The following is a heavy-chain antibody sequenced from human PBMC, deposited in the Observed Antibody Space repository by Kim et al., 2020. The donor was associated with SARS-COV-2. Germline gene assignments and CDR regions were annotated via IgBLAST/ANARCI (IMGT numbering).Heavy chain of an antibody. CDR2: ISGSGGST. CDR3: AKDEVTMVRGVMSI. J-gene: IGHJ4*02. V-gene: IGHV3-23*01. CDR1: GFTVSNYA. D-gene: IGHD3-10*01. Sequence: GGSLRLSCAASGFTVSNYAMTWVRQVPGKGLEWVSAISGSGGSTYYADSVKGRFTISRDNSKNTLYQQMNSLRAEDTAVYFCAKDEVTMVRGVMSIWGQGTLVTVSS.